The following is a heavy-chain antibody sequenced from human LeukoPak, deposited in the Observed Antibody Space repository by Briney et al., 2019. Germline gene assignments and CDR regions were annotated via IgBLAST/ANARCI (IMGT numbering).Heavy chain of an antibody. Sequence: PGGSLRLSCAASGFTFSSYAMSWVRQAPGKGLEWVSAISGSGGSTYCADSVKGRFTISRDNFQNTVYLQLGSLRVEDTAVYYCGKTTVGYSSGRYPGWPVDYWGQGALVTVSS. CDR3: GKTTVGYSSGRYPGWPVDY. J-gene: IGHJ4*02. V-gene: IGHV3-23*01. D-gene: IGHD2-15*01. CDR1: GFTFSSYA. CDR2: ISGSGGST.